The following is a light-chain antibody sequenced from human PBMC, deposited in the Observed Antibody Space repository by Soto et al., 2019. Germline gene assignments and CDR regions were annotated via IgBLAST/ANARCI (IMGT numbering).Light chain of an antibody. CDR1: QSVSSK. J-gene: IGKJ1*01. CDR3: QHYSTCLWT. CDR2: GAS. V-gene: IGKV3-15*01. Sequence: EIVMTQSPATLSVSPGERATLSCRASQSVSSKLAWYQQKPGQGPRLLIYGASTRATGIPDRFSASGSGTDFPLTISSLQSEDFAVYYCQHYSTCLWTFGQGTKVEIK.